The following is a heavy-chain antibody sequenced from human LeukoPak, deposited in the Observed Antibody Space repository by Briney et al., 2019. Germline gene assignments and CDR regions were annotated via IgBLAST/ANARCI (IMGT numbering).Heavy chain of an antibody. D-gene: IGHD4-17*01. CDR3: ARETGDYGPTYFDY. Sequence: SETLSLTCTVSGGSISSYYWSWIRQPPGKGLEWIGYIYYSGSTNYNPSLKSRVTISVDTSKNQFSLKLSSVTAADAAVYYRARETGDYGPTYFDYWGQGTLVTVSS. V-gene: IGHV4-59*01. CDR1: GGSISSYY. CDR2: IYYSGST. J-gene: IGHJ4*02.